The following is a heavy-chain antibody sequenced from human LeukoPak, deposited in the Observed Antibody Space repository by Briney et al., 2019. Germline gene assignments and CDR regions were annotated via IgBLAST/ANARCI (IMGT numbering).Heavy chain of an antibody. CDR3: AELGITMIGGV. J-gene: IGHJ6*04. CDR2: ITSSGSTI. CDR1: GFTFSDYY. V-gene: IGHV3-11*04. Sequence: GSLRLSCAASGFTFSDYYMNWIPQAPGKGLEWGSSITSSGSTIYYSHSVKGRFHISRDNAKNSLYLQMNRLRAEDTAVYYCAELGITMIGGVWGKGTTVTISS. D-gene: IGHD3-10*02.